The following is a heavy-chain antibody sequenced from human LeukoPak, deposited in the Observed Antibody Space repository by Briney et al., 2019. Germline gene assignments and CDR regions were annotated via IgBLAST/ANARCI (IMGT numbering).Heavy chain of an antibody. Sequence: SETLSLTCTVSGGSISSYYWSWIRQPPGKGLEWVGYIYYSGSTNYNPSLKSRVTMSVDTSKNQFSLRLSSVTAADTAVYYCARGGSHFDYWGQGTLVTVSS. CDR2: IYYSGST. CDR3: ARGGSHFDY. CDR1: GGSISSYY. J-gene: IGHJ4*02. D-gene: IGHD1-26*01. V-gene: IGHV4-59*12.